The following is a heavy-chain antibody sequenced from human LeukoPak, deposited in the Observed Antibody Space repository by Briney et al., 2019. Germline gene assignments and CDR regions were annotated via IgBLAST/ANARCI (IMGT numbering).Heavy chain of an antibody. Sequence: GGSLRLSCAASGFTFSSYAMSWVRQAPGKGLEWVSAISGSGGSTYYADSVKGRFTISRDNSKNTLYLQMNSLRAEDTAVYYCAKDPVDYSMGHVNWFDPWGQGTLVTVSS. CDR2: ISGSGGST. V-gene: IGHV3-23*01. J-gene: IGHJ5*02. CDR3: AKDPVDYSMGHVNWFDP. CDR1: GFTFSSYA. D-gene: IGHD3-10*01.